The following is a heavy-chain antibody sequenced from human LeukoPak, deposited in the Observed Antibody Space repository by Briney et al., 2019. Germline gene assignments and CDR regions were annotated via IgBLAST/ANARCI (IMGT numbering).Heavy chain of an antibody. CDR1: GFPFSSYS. D-gene: IGHD1/OR15-1a*01. Sequence: GGSLRLSCEASGFPFSSYSMNWVRQAPGKGLEWVSYMRSSSTRIYYADSVKGRFTVSRDNAKNSMYLQMTSLRAEDTAVYYCARVNKPADYEYYGLDIWGQGTTVTISS. J-gene: IGHJ6*02. V-gene: IGHV3-48*01. CDR3: ARVNKPADYEYYGLDI. CDR2: MRSSSTRI.